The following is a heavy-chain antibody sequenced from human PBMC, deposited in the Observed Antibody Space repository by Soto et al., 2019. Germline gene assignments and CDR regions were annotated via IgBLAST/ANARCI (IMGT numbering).Heavy chain of an antibody. CDR1: GFTFSSYA. D-gene: IGHD6-6*01. CDR2: ISGSGVST. CDR3: AKDRKRIAPRSIDY. Sequence: EVQLLESGGGLVQPGGSLRLSCAASGFTFSSYAMSWVRQAPGKGLEWVSGISGSGVSTYYADSVKGRFTISRDNSKSTLFLQMNTLNAEDTPVYYCAKDRKRIAPRSIDYWGQEPLATVSS. J-gene: IGHJ4*02. V-gene: IGHV3-23*01.